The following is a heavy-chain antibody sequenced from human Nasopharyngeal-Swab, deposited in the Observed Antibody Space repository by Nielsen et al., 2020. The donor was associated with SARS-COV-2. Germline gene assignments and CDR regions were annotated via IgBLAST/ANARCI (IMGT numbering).Heavy chain of an antibody. CDR2: IGDKDHNYAT. J-gene: IGHJ4*02. CDR1: GFIFSGSA. Sequence: GESLKISCAASGFIFSGSAMHWVRQASGKGQEWVGRIGDKDHNYATTYGAAVKGRFTISRDDSKNTAFLQMDSLKTEYTALYYCTTDYYFDYWGQGTLVTVSS. V-gene: IGHV3-73*01. CDR3: TTDYYFDY.